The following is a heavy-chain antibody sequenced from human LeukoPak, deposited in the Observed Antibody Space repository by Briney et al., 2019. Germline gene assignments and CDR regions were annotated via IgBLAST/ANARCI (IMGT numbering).Heavy chain of an antibody. Sequence: GGSLRLSCAASGFIFSSDDMHWVRQAPGKGLEWVAGIQSNGRNKYYVDSVKGRLAISRDNSKSTLYLQVNSLRVEDTALYYCARESEGGTGTSCPDYWGQGTLVTVSS. J-gene: IGHJ4*02. CDR2: IQSNGRNK. CDR3: ARESEGGTGTSCPDY. D-gene: IGHD2-2*01. V-gene: IGHV3-33*05. CDR1: GFIFSSDD.